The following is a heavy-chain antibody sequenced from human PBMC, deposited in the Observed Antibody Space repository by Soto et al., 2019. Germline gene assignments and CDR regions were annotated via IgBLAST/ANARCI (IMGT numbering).Heavy chain of an antibody. CDR1: GFTFSSAV. Sequence: GGSLRLSCVASGFTFSSAVMSWVRQAPGKGPEWVSAISGSGGSTYYADSVKGRFTISRDNSKNTLYLQMNSLRAEDTAVYYCAKDTHYDILTGYYYPPPFDYWGQGT. CDR2: ISGSGGST. CDR3: AKDTHYDILTGYYYPPPFDY. J-gene: IGHJ4*02. V-gene: IGHV3-23*01. D-gene: IGHD3-9*01.